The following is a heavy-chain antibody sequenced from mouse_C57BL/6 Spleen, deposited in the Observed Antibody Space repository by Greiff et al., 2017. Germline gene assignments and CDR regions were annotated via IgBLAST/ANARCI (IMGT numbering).Heavy chain of an antibody. Sequence: EVMLVESGPELVKPGASVKIPCKASGYTFTDYNMDWVKQSHGKSLEWIGDINPNNGGTIYNQKFKGKATLTVDKSSSTAYMELRSLTSEDTAVYYCARGGSNYGFSWFAYWGQGTLVTVSA. CDR1: GYTFTDYN. D-gene: IGHD2-5*01. V-gene: IGHV1-18*01. CDR3: ARGGSNYGFSWFAY. CDR2: INPNNGGT. J-gene: IGHJ3*01.